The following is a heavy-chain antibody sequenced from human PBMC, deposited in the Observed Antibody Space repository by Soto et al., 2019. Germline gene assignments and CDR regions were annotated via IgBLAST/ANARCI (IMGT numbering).Heavy chain of an antibody. CDR1: GYTLTELS. J-gene: IGHJ4*02. Sequence: ASVKVSCKVSGYTLTELSMHWVRQAPGKGLEWMGGFDPEDGETIYAQKFQGRVTMTEDTSTDTAYMELSSLRSEDTAVYYCATVKYDFWSGYYLLLSSCAADLPHSFDYWGQGTLVNVSS. D-gene: IGHD3-3*01. CDR2: FDPEDGET. CDR3: ATVKYDFWSGYYLLLSSCAADLPHSFDY. V-gene: IGHV1-24*01.